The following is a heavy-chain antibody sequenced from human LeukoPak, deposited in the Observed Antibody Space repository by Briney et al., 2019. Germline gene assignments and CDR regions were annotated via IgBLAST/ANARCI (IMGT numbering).Heavy chain of an antibody. CDR3: IAHFPYFYGFDV. CDR2: IKSEGEGATT. CDR1: GFTIGTAW. D-gene: IGHD3-3*02. Sequence: PGGSLRLSCVSSGFTIGTAWMSWVRQAPGKGLEWLGHIKSEGEGATTDYAAPGKGRFAISRDDSKNMIYLQMSSLKIDDTAIYYCIAHFPYFYGFDVWGKGTTVTVSS. J-gene: IGHJ6*04. V-gene: IGHV3-15*01.